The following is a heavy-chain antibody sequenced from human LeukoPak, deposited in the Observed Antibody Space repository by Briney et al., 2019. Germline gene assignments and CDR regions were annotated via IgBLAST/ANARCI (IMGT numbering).Heavy chain of an antibody. D-gene: IGHD4/OR15-4a*01. Sequence: GGSLRLSCAASGFTFSSYAMSWVRQAPGKGLEWVSSISSSSSYIYYADSVKGRFTISRDNAKNSLYLQMNSLRAEDTAVYYCARDRDPYGGKPFDYWGQGTLVTVSS. J-gene: IGHJ4*02. CDR1: GFTFSSYA. CDR2: ISSSSSYI. V-gene: IGHV3-21*01. CDR3: ARDRDPYGGKPFDY.